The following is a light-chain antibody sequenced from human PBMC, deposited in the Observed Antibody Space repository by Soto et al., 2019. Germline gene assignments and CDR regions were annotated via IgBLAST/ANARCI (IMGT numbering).Light chain of an antibody. CDR3: HSYDSSLSGWV. J-gene: IGLJ3*02. Sequence: QSVLTQPPSVSGAPGQRVTISCTGSSSNIGAGYDVHWYQQLPGTAPKLLIYGNSNRPSGVPDRFSGSKSGTSASLAITGLLAEDEADYYCHSYDSSLSGWVFGGGTQLTVL. V-gene: IGLV1-40*01. CDR2: GNS. CDR1: SSNIGAGYD.